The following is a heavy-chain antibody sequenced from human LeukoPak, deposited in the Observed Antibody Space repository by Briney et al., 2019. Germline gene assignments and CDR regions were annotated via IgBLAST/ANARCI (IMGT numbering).Heavy chain of an antibody. V-gene: IGHV5-51*01. Sequence: GESLKISCKGSGYSFTSYWIGWVRQMPGKGLEWMGIIYPGDSDTRYSPSFQGQVTISADKSISTAYLQWSSLKASDTAIYYCARAYYDILTGYYRAFDYWGQGTLVTVSS. D-gene: IGHD3-9*01. CDR1: GYSFTSYW. J-gene: IGHJ4*02. CDR2: IYPGDSDT. CDR3: ARAYYDILTGYYRAFDY.